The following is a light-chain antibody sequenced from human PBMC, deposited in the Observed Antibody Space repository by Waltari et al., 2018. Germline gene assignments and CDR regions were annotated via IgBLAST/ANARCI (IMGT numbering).Light chain of an antibody. CDR1: SGHINNV. Sequence: QLVLTQSPSASASLGASVKLTCTLSSGHINNVIAWLPQRPEKGPRYLLKVNSDGSHNKGDESPDRFSGSSSGAERYLTITSLQSEDEADYFCQTGGHGTWVFGGGTKLTVL. CDR3: QTGGHGTWV. J-gene: IGLJ3*02. V-gene: IGLV4-69*01. CDR2: VNSDGSH.